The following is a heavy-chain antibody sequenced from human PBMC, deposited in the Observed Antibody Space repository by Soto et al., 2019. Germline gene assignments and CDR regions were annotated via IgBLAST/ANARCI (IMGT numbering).Heavy chain of an antibody. Sequence: QLQLQESGPGLVKPSETLSLTCTVSGGSISSSSYYWGWIRQPPGKGLEWMGSIYYSGSTYYNPSPKSRVTISVKTSKSQFSLKLSSVTAADSAVYYCASIIWLQFSIFNCWGMVILMIVSS. CDR1: GGSISSSSYY. CDR2: IYYSGST. CDR3: ASIIWLQFSIFNC. J-gene: IGHJ4*02. D-gene: IGHD5-12*01. V-gene: IGHV4-39*01.